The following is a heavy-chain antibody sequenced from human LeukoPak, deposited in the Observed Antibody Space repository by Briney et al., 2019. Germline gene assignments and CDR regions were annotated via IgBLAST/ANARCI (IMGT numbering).Heavy chain of an antibody. CDR3: ARLLRGYSGYEYFDY. V-gene: IGHV4-34*01. J-gene: IGHJ4*02. Sequence: PSETLSLTCAVYGGSFSGYYWSWSRQPPGKGLEWIGEINHSGSTNYNPSLKSRVTISVDTSKNQFSLKLSSVTAADTAVYYCARLLRGYSGYEYFDYWGQGTLVTVSS. D-gene: IGHD5-12*01. CDR1: GGSFSGYY. CDR2: INHSGST.